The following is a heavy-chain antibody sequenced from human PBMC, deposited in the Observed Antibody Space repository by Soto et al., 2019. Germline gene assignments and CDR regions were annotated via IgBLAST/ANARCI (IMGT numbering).Heavy chain of an antibody. CDR2: ITPFNGNT. CDR1: GYTFTYRY. V-gene: IGHV1-45*02. J-gene: IGHJ4*02. D-gene: IGHD2-2*01. Sequence: GASVKVSCKASGYTFTYRYLHWVRQAPGQALEWMGWITPFNGNTNYAQKFQDRVTITRDRSMSTAYMELSSLRSEDTAMYYCASSTDKPAASVGSLDYWGQGTLVTVSS. CDR3: ASSTDKPAASVGSLDY.